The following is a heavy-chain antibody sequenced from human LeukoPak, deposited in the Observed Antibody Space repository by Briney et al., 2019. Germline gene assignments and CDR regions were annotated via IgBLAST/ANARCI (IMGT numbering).Heavy chain of an antibody. CDR3: ARVGRGCSGGSCSAYYYYYYMDV. Sequence: ASETLSLTCTVSGGSISSYYRSWIRQPPGKGLEWIGYIYYSGSTYYNPSLKSRVTISVDTSKNQFSLKLSSVTAADTAVYYCARVGRGCSGGSCSAYYYYYYMDVWGKGTTVTVSS. V-gene: IGHV4-59*12. CDR1: GGSISSYY. D-gene: IGHD2-15*01. CDR2: IYYSGST. J-gene: IGHJ6*03.